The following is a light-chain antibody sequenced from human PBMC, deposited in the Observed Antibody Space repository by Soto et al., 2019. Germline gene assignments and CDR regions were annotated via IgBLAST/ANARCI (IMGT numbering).Light chain of an antibody. V-gene: IGKV1-6*01. J-gene: IGKJ1*01. CDR3: LHDYNYPRT. CDR2: AVS. Sequence: AIQMTQSPSSLSASVGDRVTMTCRASQGINNELAWYQQKPGKAPKLLLYAVSNLHSGVPSRFSGSGSGTDFALTISSLQPEDFATYFCLHDYNYPRTFGQGTKLE. CDR1: QGINNE.